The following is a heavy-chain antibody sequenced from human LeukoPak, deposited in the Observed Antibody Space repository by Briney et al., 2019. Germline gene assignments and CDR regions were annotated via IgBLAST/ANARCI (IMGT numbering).Heavy chain of an antibody. CDR2: ISSSSSYI. CDR3: ASDQCSSTSCYGPDALDI. D-gene: IGHD2-2*01. V-gene: IGHV3-21*01. J-gene: IGHJ3*02. CDR1: GFTFSTYS. Sequence: PGGSLRLPCAASGFTFSTYSMNWVPQAPGKGLEWVSSISSSSSYIYYADSVKGRFTIPRDNAKNSLYLQMSSLRAEDTAVYYCASDQCSSTSCYGPDALDIWGQGTMVTVSS.